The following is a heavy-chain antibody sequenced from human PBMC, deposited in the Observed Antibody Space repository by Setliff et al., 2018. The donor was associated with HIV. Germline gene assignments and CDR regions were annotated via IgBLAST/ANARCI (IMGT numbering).Heavy chain of an antibody. Sequence: ASVKVSCKASGYTFNTYYVHWVRQAPGQGLEWMGLINPSGDFTFYAQKFQGRVIMTTDTSTSTAYMEIKSLTSDDTAVYYCARGRIAEAFDIWGQGTMVTVSS. CDR2: INPSGDFT. CDR1: GYTFNTYY. CDR3: ARGRIAEAFDI. D-gene: IGHD6-6*01. V-gene: IGHV1-46*02. J-gene: IGHJ3*02.